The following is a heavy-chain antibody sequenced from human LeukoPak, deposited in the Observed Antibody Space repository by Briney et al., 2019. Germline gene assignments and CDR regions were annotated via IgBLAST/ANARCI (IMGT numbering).Heavy chain of an antibody. J-gene: IGHJ4*02. V-gene: IGHV3-7*03. CDR1: GFTFSSYW. CDR2: IKQDGSEK. CDR3: ARDQYDTWSRRGNFDS. D-gene: IGHD3/OR15-3a*01. Sequence: PGGSLRLSCAASGFTFSSYWMSWVRQAPGKGLEWVAHIKQDGSEKYYVDSVKGRFTISRDNAKNSLYLQMNSLRAEDTAVFYCARDQYDTWSRRGNFDSWGQGTLVIVSS.